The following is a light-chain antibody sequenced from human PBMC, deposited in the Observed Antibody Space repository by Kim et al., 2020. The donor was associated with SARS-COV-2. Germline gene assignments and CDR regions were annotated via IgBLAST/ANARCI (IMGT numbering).Light chain of an antibody. V-gene: IGKV3-15*01. Sequence: SPGESVTRSCRANKIVSNNVAWYQQKPGQAPRRLMHGASTRATGIPARFSGSGSGTEFTLTISSLQSEDFAVYYCQQYDNCPPWTFGQGTKVDIK. CDR2: GAS. CDR1: KIVSNN. J-gene: IGKJ1*01. CDR3: QQYDNCPPWT.